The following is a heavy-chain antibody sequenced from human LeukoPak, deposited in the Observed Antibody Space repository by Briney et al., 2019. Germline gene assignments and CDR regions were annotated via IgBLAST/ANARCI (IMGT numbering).Heavy chain of an antibody. CDR3: AREDRSCYYY. CDR1: GFPFSSYW. V-gene: IGHV3-7*03. J-gene: IGHJ4*02. CDR2: IKQDGSEK. D-gene: IGHD2-15*01. Sequence: GVSLRLSCAASGFPFSSYWMAWVRQAPGKGLEWVASIKQDGSEKYYVDSVKGRFTISKDNSKNSLYLQMSSLRAEDTAMYYCAREDRSCYYYWGQGTLVTVSS.